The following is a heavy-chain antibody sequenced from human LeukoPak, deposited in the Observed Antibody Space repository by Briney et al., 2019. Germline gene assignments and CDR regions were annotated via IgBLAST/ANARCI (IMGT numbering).Heavy chain of an antibody. CDR3: PKGYFGSGSYYNPYFDY. D-gene: IGHD3-10*01. J-gene: IGHJ4*02. CDR1: GFTFKSYA. CDR2: ITNGGTA. V-gene: IGHV3-23*01. Sequence: GGSLRLSCVASGFTFKSYAMNWVRQAPGKGLEWVSGITNGGTAHYGDSVKGRFTISRDNSKSSLYLQMNTLSAEDTAVYYCPKGYFGSGSYYNPYFDYWGQGTLVTVSS.